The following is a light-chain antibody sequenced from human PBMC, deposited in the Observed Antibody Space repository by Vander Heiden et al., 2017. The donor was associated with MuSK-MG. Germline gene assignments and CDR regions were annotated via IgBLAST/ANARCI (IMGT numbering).Light chain of an antibody. CDR3: TSYGSFHTPNGV. V-gene: IGLV2-14*01. Sequence: QSALTQPASVSGSPGQSLTISCSGTSNDIGVYNYVSWYQQHPGKAHKLSSWEVGNRPSGVSNRFSGSKSDNTDSLKISGLQAEDQSYYDGTSYGSFHTPNGVFGGGTKVTVL. CDR1: SNDIGVYNY. CDR2: EVG. J-gene: IGLJ3*02.